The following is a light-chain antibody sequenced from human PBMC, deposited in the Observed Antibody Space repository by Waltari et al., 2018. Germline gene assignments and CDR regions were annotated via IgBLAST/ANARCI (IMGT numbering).Light chain of an antibody. J-gene: IGLJ2*01. V-gene: IGLV2-14*01. CDR1: KSDIGYYNH. Sequence: QSALTQPGSVSGSPGQSITIHCTGTKSDIGYYNHVSWYQQYPGKAPKLMIFDVTRWPSGVAHRFSGSESGNTASLTISGLQAEDEADYFWAAYTSTNTVIFGGGTKVTIL. CDR3: AAYTSTNTVI. CDR2: DVT.